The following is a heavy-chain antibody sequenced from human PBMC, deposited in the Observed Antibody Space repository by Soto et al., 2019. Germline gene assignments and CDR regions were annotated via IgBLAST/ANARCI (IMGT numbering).Heavy chain of an antibody. Sequence: GSLRLSCAASGFTFSGYPMHWVRQAPGKGLEWVAVISYDGRVKYYVDSVKGRFTISRDDSKNTLYLQMNSLRVDDTAVYYCARDFIVGAPDYFDYWGQGTLVTVSS. J-gene: IGHJ4*02. CDR1: GFTFSGYP. CDR2: ISYDGRVK. V-gene: IGHV3-30*04. CDR3: ARDFIVGAPDYFDY. D-gene: IGHD1-26*01.